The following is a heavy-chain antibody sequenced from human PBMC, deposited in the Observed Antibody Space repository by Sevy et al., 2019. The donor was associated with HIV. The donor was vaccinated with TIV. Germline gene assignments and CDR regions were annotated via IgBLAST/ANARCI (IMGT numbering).Heavy chain of an antibody. CDR2: ISGTSGRT. CDR1: GFNFSDYA. V-gene: IGHV3-23*01. J-gene: IGHJ4*02. D-gene: IGHD1-26*01. CDR3: AKDRVVGSKNSFDS. Sequence: GGSLRLSCAASGFNFSDYAMAWVRQGPGTGLEWVSSISGTSGRTYYADSVKGRFTVPRDNSQGELFLQMNSRRVEDTAKYYCAKDRVVGSKNSFDSWGQGDLVTVSS.